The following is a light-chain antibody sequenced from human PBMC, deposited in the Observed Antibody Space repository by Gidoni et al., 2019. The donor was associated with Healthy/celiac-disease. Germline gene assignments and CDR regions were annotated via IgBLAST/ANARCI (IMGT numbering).Light chain of an antibody. CDR3: QQYDSYPPA. J-gene: IGKJ1*01. Sequence: AIRMTQSPSSFSASTGARVTITCRASQGISSYLAWYQQKPGKAPKLLIYAASTLQSGVPSRFSGSGSGTDFTLTISCLESEDFATYYCQQYDSYPPAFGQGTKVEIK. CDR1: QGISSY. V-gene: IGKV1-8*01. CDR2: AAS.